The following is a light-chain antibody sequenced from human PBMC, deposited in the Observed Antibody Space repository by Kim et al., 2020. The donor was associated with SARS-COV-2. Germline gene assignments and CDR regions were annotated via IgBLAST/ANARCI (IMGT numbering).Light chain of an antibody. Sequence: QSALTQPPAVSGSTGQSVTISCTGTSSDVGDYDRVSWYQQPPGTVPKLLIYEVRNRPSGVPDRFSGYKSGNAASLTIFGLQAEDEADYYCSSYTSSSAWVFGGGTKLTVL. J-gene: IGLJ3*02. CDR1: SSDVGDYDR. V-gene: IGLV2-18*02. CDR2: EVR. CDR3: SSYTSSSAWV.